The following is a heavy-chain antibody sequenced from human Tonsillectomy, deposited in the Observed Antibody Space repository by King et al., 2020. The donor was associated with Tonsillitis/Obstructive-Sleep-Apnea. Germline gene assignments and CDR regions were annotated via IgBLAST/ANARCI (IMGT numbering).Heavy chain of an antibody. D-gene: IGHD6-6*01. CDR1: GGSISSGGYY. J-gene: IGHJ5*02. CDR2: IYYSGST. CDR3: ARDSLYSSSSGRRWFDP. V-gene: IGHV4-31*03. Sequence: QLQESGPGLVKPSQTLSLTCTVSGGSISSGGYYWSWIRQHPGKGLEWIGYIYYSGSTYYNPSLTSRVTISVDTSKNQFSLKLSSVTAADTAVYYCARDSLYSSSSGRRWFDPWGQGTLVTVSS.